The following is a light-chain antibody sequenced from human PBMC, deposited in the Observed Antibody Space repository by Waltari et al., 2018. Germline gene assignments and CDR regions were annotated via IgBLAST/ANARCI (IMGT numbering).Light chain of an antibody. J-gene: IGLJ1*01. CDR3: AVWDDSLNGHI. CDR1: SPNIGSNP. V-gene: IGLV1-44*01. Sequence: QSILTQPPSASGPPGQRVTFSCSGNSPNIGSNPEHWYQHLPGTAPNLLIYKSFQRHSGVPDRFSGAKSGTSASLAISGLQSEDEADYYCAVWDDSLNGHIFGTGTKVTVL. CDR2: KSF.